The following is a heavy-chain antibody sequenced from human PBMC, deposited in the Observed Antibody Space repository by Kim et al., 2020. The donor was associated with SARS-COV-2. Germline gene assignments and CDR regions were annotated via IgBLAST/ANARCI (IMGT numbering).Heavy chain of an antibody. J-gene: IGHJ3*02. Sequence: GGSLRLSCVASGFTFGRYALNWVRQAPGKGLQWISDIGGSGEEKYYADSVRGRFTISRDNSGNTLFLQMSGLRAEDTGIYYCARFDGKAWASPFEIWGQGTVVSVSS. CDR1: GFTFGRYA. CDR3: ARFDGKAWASPFEI. CDR2: IGGSGEEK. V-gene: IGHV3-23*01. D-gene: IGHD7-27*01.